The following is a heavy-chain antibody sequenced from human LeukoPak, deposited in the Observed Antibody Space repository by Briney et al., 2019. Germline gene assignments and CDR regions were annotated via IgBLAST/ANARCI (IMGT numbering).Heavy chain of an antibody. J-gene: IGHJ4*02. Sequence: PSETLSLTCTVSGGSISTYYWSWIRQPPGQGLEWIGYVYYSGSTNYNPSLKSRVTISVDTSKNQFSLKLSSVTAADTAVYYCARGVDYYGVWGQGTLVTVSS. CDR2: VYYSGST. CDR1: GGSISTYY. CDR3: ARGVDYYGV. D-gene: IGHD3-10*01. V-gene: IGHV4-59*12.